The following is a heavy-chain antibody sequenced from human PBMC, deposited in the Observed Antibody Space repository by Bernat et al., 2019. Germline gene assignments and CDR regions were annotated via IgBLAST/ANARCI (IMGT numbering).Heavy chain of an antibody. CDR3: ASGLRIVEHRY. Sequence: QLQLQESGPGLVKPSETLSLTCTVSGGSISSSSYYWGWIRQPPGKGLEWIGSIYYSGSTYYNPSLKSRVTISVDTSKNQFSLKLSSVTAADTAVYYCASGLRIVEHRYWGQGTLVTVSS. D-gene: IGHD2/OR15-2a*01. CDR2: IYYSGST. V-gene: IGHV4-39*01. J-gene: IGHJ4*02. CDR1: GGSISSSSYY.